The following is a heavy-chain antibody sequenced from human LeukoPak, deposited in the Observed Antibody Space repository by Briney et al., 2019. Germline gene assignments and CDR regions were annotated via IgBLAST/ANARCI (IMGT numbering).Heavy chain of an antibody. CDR2: IYHSGST. CDR1: GGSISSSNW. J-gene: IGHJ3*02. CDR3: ARAPGRLWFGELFSDAFDI. Sequence: PSGTLSLTCAVSGGSISSSNWWSWVRQPPGKGLEWIGEIYHSGSTNYNPSLKSRVTISVDKSKNQFSLKLSSVTAADTAVYYCARAPGRLWFGELFSDAFDIWGHGTMVTVSS. V-gene: IGHV4-4*02. D-gene: IGHD3-10*01.